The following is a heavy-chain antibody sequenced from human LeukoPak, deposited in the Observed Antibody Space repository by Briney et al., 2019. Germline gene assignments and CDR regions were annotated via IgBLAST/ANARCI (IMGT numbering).Heavy chain of an antibody. J-gene: IGHJ5*02. CDR2: VYYSGST. V-gene: IGHV4-39*01. D-gene: IGHD2-21*01. Sequence: SETLSLTCTVSGGSITSSSYYWGWIRQPPGKGLEWIGSVYYSGSTYYNPSLKSRVTMSVDTSKNQFSLKLSSVTAADTAVYYCASAGPYWFDPWGQGTLVTVSS. CDR3: ASAGPYWFDP. CDR1: GGSITSSSYY.